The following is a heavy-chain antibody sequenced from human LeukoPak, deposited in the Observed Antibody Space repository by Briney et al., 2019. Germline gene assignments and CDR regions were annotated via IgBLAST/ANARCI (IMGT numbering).Heavy chain of an antibody. D-gene: IGHD2-15*01. CDR3: ATHPPKVCTGGSCTDY. Sequence: SETLSLTCTVSGGSISSYYWSWIRQPPGKGLEWIGYIYYSGSTNYNPSLKSRVTISVDMSKNQFSLKLSSVTAADTAVYYCATHPPKVCTGGSCTDYWGQGTLVTVSS. V-gene: IGHV4-59*01. CDR1: GGSISSYY. J-gene: IGHJ4*02. CDR2: IYYSGST.